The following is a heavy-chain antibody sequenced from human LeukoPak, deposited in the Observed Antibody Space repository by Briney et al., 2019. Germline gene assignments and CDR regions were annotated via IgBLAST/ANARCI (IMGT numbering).Heavy chain of an antibody. J-gene: IGHJ4*02. CDR2: INSDGRST. Sequence: GGSLRLSCAASGFTFSSYWMHWVRQAPGKGLVGVSRINSDGRSTNYADSVKGRFTISRDNAKNTVYLQMNNLRAEDTAVYYCARDPAPQRHWGQGTLVSVSS. CDR1: GFTFSSYW. D-gene: IGHD6-25*01. V-gene: IGHV3-74*01. CDR3: ARDPAPQRH.